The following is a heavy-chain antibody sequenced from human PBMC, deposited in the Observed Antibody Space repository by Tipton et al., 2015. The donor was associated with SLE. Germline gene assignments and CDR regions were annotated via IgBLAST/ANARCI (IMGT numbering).Heavy chain of an antibody. CDR3: AGGGGDIFRVGWFDP. D-gene: IGHD2-21*01. CDR1: GGSISSSSYY. CDR2: IYYSGST. Sequence: TLSLTCTVSGGSISSSSYYWGWIRQPPGKGLEWIGSIYYSGSTYYNPSLKSRVTISIDTSKNQFSLKLSSVTAADTAVYYCAGGGGDIFRVGWFDPWGQGTLVTVAS. J-gene: IGHJ5*02. V-gene: IGHV4-39*07.